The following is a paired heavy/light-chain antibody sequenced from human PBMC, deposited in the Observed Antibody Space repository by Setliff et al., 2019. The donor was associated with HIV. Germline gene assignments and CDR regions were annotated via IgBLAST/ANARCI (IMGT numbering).Light chain of an antibody. CDR3: QQYGRAPSIA. CDR2: GAS. CDR1: QTLSTYY. Sequence: DIVLTQSPGTLSLSPGERATLSCRASQTLSTYYLAWYQQKPGQAPRLLIYGASTRASGIPDRFSGSGSGTDFTLSISRVEPEDFAVYYCQQYGRAPSIAFGQGTRLEIK. J-gene: IGKJ5*01. V-gene: IGKV3-20*01.
Heavy chain of an antibody. J-gene: IGHJ6*03. CDR3: ARAPTPNSRWPPVHYMDV. Sequence: EVELVESGGDLVQPGGSLRLSCEGSEFSFSSYWMHWVRQAPGKGLVWVSRIDNDGSDTIYADSVKGRFTISRDNARNTVYLQMNSLGAEDTAVYYCARAPTPNSRWPPVHYMDVWGRGTTVTVSS. CDR2: IDNDGSDT. CDR1: EFSFSSYW. V-gene: IGHV3-74*02. D-gene: IGHD6-13*01.